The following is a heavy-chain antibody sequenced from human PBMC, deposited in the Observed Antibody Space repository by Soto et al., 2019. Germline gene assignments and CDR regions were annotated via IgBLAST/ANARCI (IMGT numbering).Heavy chain of an antibody. CDR1: GFTFSSYG. CDR2: ISYDGSNK. J-gene: IGHJ6*02. CDR3: AKDGGWRAERYYYGMDV. D-gene: IGHD1-1*01. Sequence: QVQLVESGGGVVQPGRSLRLSCAASGFTFSSYGMHWVRQAPGKGLEWVAVISYDGSNKYYADSVKGRFTISRDNSKNTLHLQMNSRRAEDTAVYYCAKDGGWRAERYYYGMDVWGQGTTVTVSS. V-gene: IGHV3-30*18.